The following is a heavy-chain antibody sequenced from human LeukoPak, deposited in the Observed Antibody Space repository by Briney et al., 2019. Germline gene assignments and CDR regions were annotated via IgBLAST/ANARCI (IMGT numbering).Heavy chain of an antibody. D-gene: IGHD4-17*01. J-gene: IGHJ3*01. Sequence: GGSLRLFCAACGLLFYHYAVVCIRGARGEGAEGLSASLGGGGTFYADAVKGRFTISRDNSKNTLYLQMNSLRAEDTATYYCGQDPNGNYIGAFDFWGRGTMVTVSS. CDR2: SLGGGGT. CDR3: GQDPNGNYIGAFDF. CDR1: GLLFYHYA. V-gene: IGHV3-23*01.